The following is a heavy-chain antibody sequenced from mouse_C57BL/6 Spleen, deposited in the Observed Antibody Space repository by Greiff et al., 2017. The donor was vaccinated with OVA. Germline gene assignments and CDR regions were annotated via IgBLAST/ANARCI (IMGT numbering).Heavy chain of an antibody. Sequence: VQLQQSGTVLARPGASVKMSCKTSGYTFTSYWMHWVKQRPGQGLEWIGAIYPGNSDTSYNQKFKGKAKLTAVTSASTAYMELSSLTNEDSAVYNCTRWDYYCSSPWYFDVWGTGTTVTVSS. J-gene: IGHJ1*03. CDR3: TRWDYYCSSPWYFDV. CDR2: IYPGNSDT. D-gene: IGHD1-1*01. CDR1: GYTFTSYW. V-gene: IGHV1-5*01.